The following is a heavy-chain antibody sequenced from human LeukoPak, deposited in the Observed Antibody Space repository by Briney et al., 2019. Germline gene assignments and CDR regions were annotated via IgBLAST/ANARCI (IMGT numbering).Heavy chain of an antibody. V-gene: IGHV3-48*04. D-gene: IGHD3-10*01. CDR3: ARRRLVRGVIFRGDDAFDI. J-gene: IGHJ3*02. Sequence: PGGSLRLSCAASGFTFSSYSMNWVRQAPGKGLEWVSYISSSGNSIYYAESVKGRFTISRDNAKNSLNLQMNSLRAEDTAVYYCARRRLVRGVIFRGDDAFDIWGQGTMVTVSS. CDR2: ISSSGNSI. CDR1: GFTFSSYS.